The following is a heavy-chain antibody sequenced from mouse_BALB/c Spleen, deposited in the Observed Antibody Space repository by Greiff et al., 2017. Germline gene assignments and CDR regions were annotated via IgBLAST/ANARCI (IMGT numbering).Heavy chain of an antibody. J-gene: IGHJ4*01. CDR3: ARYEGLPYAMDY. V-gene: IGHV3-8*02. D-gene: IGHD2-4*01. CDR2: ISYSGST. Sequence: EVKLMESGPSLVKPSQTLSLTCSVTGDSITSGYWNWIRKFPGNKLEYMGYISYSGSTYYNPSLKSRISITRDTSKNQYYLQLNSVTTEDTATYYCARYEGLPYAMDYWGQGTSVTVSS. CDR1: GDSITSGY.